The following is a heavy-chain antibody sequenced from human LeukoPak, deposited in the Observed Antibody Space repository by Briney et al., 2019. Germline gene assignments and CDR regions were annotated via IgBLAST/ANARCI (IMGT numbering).Heavy chain of an antibody. Sequence: GGSLRLSCTASGFTFSSFAMSWVRQAPGKGLEWVSGISGSGTNTYYADSVKGRFTISRDNSKTTLYLQMNSLRAEDTAVYYCADAFDIWGQGTMVTVSS. V-gene: IGHV3-23*01. CDR3: ADAFDI. J-gene: IGHJ3*02. CDR1: GFTFSSFA. CDR2: ISGSGTNT.